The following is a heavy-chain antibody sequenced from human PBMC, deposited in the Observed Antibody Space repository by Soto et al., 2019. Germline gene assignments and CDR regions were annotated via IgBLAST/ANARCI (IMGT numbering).Heavy chain of an antibody. D-gene: IGHD6-19*01. J-gene: IGHJ4*02. CDR2: ISGTGRST. CDR1: GFTFSDCA. CDR3: AKGNTSGWYFFDY. V-gene: IGHV3-23*01. Sequence: LRLSCEASGFTFSDCAMSWVRQAPGKGLEWVSGISGTGRSTFYADSVKDRFTISRDNSKNTVYLQMTSLRAEDTAVYYCAKGNTSGWYFFDYWGQGTLVTVSS.